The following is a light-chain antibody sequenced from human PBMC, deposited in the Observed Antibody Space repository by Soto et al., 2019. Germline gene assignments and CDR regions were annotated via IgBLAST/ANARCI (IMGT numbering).Light chain of an antibody. CDR1: QSIASR. Sequence: EIVLTQSPATLSLSPGERATLSCRASQSIASRLAWYQHRPGQAPRLLIYAASNRAKGIPPRFSGSGSGTDFTLTISNLEPEDFAVYYCHQRTSWSPYSFGPGTKLDIK. CDR2: AAS. J-gene: IGKJ2*03. CDR3: HQRTSWSPYS. V-gene: IGKV3-11*01.